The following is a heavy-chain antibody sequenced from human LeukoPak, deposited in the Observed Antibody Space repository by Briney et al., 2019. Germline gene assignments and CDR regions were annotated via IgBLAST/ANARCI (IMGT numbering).Heavy chain of an antibody. D-gene: IGHD2-2*01. CDR3: AREGDCSSTSCHA. CDR2: IIPILGIA. V-gene: IGHV1-69*04. J-gene: IGHJ4*02. CDR1: GGTFISYA. Sequence: ASVKVSCKASGGTFISYAISWVRQAPGQGLEWMGRIIPILGIANYAQKFQGRVTITADKSTSTAYMELSSLRSEDTAVYYGAREGDCSSTSCHAWGQGTLVTVSS.